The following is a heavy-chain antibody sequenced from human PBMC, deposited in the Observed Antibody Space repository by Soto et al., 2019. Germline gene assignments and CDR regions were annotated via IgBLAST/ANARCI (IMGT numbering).Heavy chain of an antibody. CDR1: GFAVGGFY. D-gene: IGHD5-18*01. Sequence: SLRLSCAASGFAVGGFYMNWVRQAPGKGLEWASVMFTTGTTYYADSVKGRFTISRDDSKNTLYLQMNSLRAEDTAVYYCARERYSYGFDYWGQGTVVTVSS. J-gene: IGHJ4*02. CDR3: ARERYSYGFDY. V-gene: IGHV3-53*01. CDR2: MFTTGTT.